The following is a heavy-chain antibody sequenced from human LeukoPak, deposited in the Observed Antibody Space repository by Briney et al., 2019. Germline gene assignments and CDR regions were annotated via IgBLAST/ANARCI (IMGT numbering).Heavy chain of an antibody. CDR2: VYYSGGT. CDR1: GGSFRGYY. D-gene: IGHD1-26*01. V-gene: IGHV4-59*01. J-gene: IGHJ5*02. Sequence: SETLSLTCAVYGGSFRGYYWSWIRQPPGKGLEWIGYVYYSGGTNYNPSLKSRVTISVDTSKNQFSLKLRSVTAADTAMYYCAREPSGTFFNWFDPWGQGTLVTVSS. CDR3: AREPSGTFFNWFDP.